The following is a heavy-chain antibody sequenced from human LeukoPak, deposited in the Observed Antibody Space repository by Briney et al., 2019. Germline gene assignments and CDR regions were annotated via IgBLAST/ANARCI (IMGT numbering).Heavy chain of an antibody. CDR2: ISSSSSYI. J-gene: IGHJ5*02. Sequence: GGSLRLSCAASGFTFSSYSMNWVRQAPGKGLEWVSSISSSSSYIYYANSVKGRFTISRDNAKNSLYLQMNSLRAEDTAVYYCARAKAAVAAGGSWFDPWGQGTLVTVSS. D-gene: IGHD6-13*01. CDR1: GFTFSSYS. V-gene: IGHV3-21*01. CDR3: ARAKAAVAAGGSWFDP.